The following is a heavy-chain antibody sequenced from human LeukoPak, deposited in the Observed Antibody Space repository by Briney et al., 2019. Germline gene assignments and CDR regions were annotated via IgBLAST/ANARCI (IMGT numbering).Heavy chain of an antibody. Sequence: GGSLRLSCTASGFSLHNYWMTWVRQGPGKGLEWVANIEGDARSQYYGDPVKGRFTISRDNAKNSLYLQMDPLRAEDTATYYCARVIVAVVGQSDHYDSWGPGTVVTVSS. D-gene: IGHD6-19*01. V-gene: IGHV3-7*03. CDR2: IEGDARSQ. J-gene: IGHJ4*02. CDR1: GFSLHNYW. CDR3: ARVIVAVVGQSDHYDS.